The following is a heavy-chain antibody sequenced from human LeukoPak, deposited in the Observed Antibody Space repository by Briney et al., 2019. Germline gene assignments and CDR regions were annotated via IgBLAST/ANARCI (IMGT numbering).Heavy chain of an antibody. CDR1: GGSISSGDYY. J-gene: IGHJ4*02. Sequence: SQTLSLTCTVSGGSISSGDYYWSWIRQPPGKGLEWIGYIYYSGSTYYNPSLKSRVTISVDTSKNRFSLKLSSVTAADTAVYYCARVRGGYDFYFDYWGQGTLVTVSS. D-gene: IGHD5-12*01. CDR2: IYYSGST. V-gene: IGHV4-30-4*01. CDR3: ARVRGGYDFYFDY.